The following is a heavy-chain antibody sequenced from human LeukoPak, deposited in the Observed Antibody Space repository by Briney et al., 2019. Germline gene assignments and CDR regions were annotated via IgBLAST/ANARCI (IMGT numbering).Heavy chain of an antibody. J-gene: IGHJ5*02. Sequence: GGSLRLSCAASGFTFSSYAMSWVRQAPGKGLEWDSAISGSGGSTYYADSVKGRFTISRDNSKNTLYLQMNSLRAEDTAVYYCAKGSAVAGTGWFDPWGQGTLVTVSS. CDR3: AKGSAVAGTGWFDP. V-gene: IGHV3-23*01. CDR2: ISGSGGST. CDR1: GFTFSSYA. D-gene: IGHD6-19*01.